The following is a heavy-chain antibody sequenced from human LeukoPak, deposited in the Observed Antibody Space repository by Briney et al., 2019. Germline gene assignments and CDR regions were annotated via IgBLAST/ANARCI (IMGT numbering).Heavy chain of an antibody. D-gene: IGHD1-1*01. Sequence: GGSLRLSCSASVFTFSVYAMYWVRQAPGKGLEYVSGISSNGGSSFYADSVKGRFTISRDNSKNTLYLQMSSLRAEDTAVYYCVKITSVTGGDCWGQGTRLTVSS. CDR2: ISSNGGSS. V-gene: IGHV3-64D*09. CDR3: VKITSVTGGDC. CDR1: VFTFSVYA. J-gene: IGHJ4*02.